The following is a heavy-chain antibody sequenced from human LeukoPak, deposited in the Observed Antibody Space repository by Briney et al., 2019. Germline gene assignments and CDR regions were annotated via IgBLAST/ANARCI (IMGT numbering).Heavy chain of an antibody. CDR2: IKQDGSEK. J-gene: IGHJ4*02. Sequence: GGSLRLSCAASGFTFSNYWMSWVRQAPGKGLEWVANIKQDGSEKHYVDSVKGRFTITTDNAKNSMDLQMNSLRAEDTAVYYCARDVKGGHFDYWGQGTLVIVSS. D-gene: IGHD3-16*01. CDR3: ARDVKGGHFDY. CDR1: GFTFSNYW. V-gene: IGHV3-7*01.